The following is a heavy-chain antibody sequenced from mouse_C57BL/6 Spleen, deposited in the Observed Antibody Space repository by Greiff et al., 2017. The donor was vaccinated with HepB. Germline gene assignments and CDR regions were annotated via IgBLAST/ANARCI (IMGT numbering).Heavy chain of an antibody. CDR1: GYTFTSYW. J-gene: IGHJ2*01. Sequence: QVQLMQPGAELVKPGASVKLSCKASGYTFTSYWMHWVKQSPGQGLEWIGMIHPNSGSTNYNEKFKSKATLTVDKSSSTAYMQLSSMTSEDSAVYYCARGVLYGYGDYWGQGTTLTVSS. D-gene: IGHD2-2*01. CDR2: IHPNSGST. V-gene: IGHV1-64*01. CDR3: ARGVLYGYGDY.